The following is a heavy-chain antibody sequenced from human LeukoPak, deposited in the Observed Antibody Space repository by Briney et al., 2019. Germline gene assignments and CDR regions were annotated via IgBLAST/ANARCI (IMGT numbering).Heavy chain of an antibody. V-gene: IGHV3-21*01. Sequence: GGSLRLSCAASGFTFSSYSMNWVRQAPGKGLEWVSSISSSSSYIYYADSVKGRFTISRDNAKNSLYLQMNSLRAEDTAIYYCTRHADIGVVPLTTGAGATNWFDPWGQGTLVTVSS. CDR1: GFTFSSYS. CDR3: TRHADIGVVPLTTGAGATNWFDP. D-gene: IGHD2-2*01. J-gene: IGHJ5*02. CDR2: ISSSSSYI.